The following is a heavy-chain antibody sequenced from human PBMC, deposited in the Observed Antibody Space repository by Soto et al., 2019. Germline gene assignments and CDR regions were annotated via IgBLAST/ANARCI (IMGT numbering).Heavy chain of an antibody. CDR2: ITPMFGTP. Sequence: QVQLVQSGAEEKKPGSSVKVSCKASGGTFRRYTITWVRQAPGQGLEWMGGITPMFGTPNYAQKFRGRVTITADESTSTAYMELSSLRSEDTAMYFCARDGTLYDSRAYYYLYWGQGTLVTVSS. V-gene: IGHV1-69*01. CDR1: GGTFRRYT. J-gene: IGHJ4*02. D-gene: IGHD3-22*01. CDR3: ARDGTLYDSRAYYYLY.